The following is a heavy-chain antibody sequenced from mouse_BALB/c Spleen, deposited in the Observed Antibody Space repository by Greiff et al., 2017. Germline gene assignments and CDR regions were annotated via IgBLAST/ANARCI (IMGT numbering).Heavy chain of an antibody. Sequence: EVMLVESGGGLVQPGGSLKLSCAASGFTFSSYTMSWVRQTPEKRLEWVAYISNGGGSTYYPDTVKGRFTISRDNAKNTLYLQMSSLQSEDTAMYYCARRDYRYDWYFDVWGAGTTVTVSS. J-gene: IGHJ1*01. V-gene: IGHV5-12-2*01. CDR1: GFTFSSYT. D-gene: IGHD2-14*01. CDR2: ISNGGGST. CDR3: ARRDYRYDWYFDV.